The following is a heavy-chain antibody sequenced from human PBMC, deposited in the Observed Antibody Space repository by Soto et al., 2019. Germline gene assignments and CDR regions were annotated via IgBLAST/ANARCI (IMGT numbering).Heavy chain of an antibody. J-gene: IGHJ6*02. Sequence: QVQLVQSGAEVKKPGASVKVSCKASGYTFTSYGISWVRQAPGQGLEWMGWISAYNGNTNYAQKLQGRVTMTTDTSTSTAYMELRSLGSDDTAVYYCARDAVLVVVAATPYYYGMDVWGQGTTVTVSS. V-gene: IGHV1-18*01. CDR3: ARDAVLVVVAATPYYYGMDV. D-gene: IGHD2-15*01. CDR1: GYTFTSYG. CDR2: ISAYNGNT.